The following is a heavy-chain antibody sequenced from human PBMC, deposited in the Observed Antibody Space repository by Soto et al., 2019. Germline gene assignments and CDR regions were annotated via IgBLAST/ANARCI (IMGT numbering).Heavy chain of an antibody. V-gene: IGHV3-30*18. CDR2: ISFDGDNK. D-gene: IGHD5-12*01. J-gene: IGHJ4*02. CDR1: GFTFRRYG. CDR3: AKDRSNGFEPYYFDY. Sequence: GGSLRLSCASSGFTFRRYGMHWVRQAPGKGLEWVAVISFDGDNKYYTDSVKGRFTIFRDNSKNTLYLQMNSLRAEDTAVYYCAKDRSNGFEPYYFDYWGQGTLVTVAS.